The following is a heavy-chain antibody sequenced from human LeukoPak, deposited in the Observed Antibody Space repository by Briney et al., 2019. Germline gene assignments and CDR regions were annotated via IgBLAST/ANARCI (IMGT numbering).Heavy chain of an antibody. CDR2: IYYSGST. J-gene: IGHJ4*02. D-gene: IGHD3-9*01. Sequence: SETLSLTCTVSGGSISSYYWSWIRQPPGKGLEWIGYIYYSGSTNNNPSLKSRVTISVDTSKNQFSLKLSSVTAADTAVYYCAGDYYDILTGYYPHFDYWGQGTLVTVSS. V-gene: IGHV4-59*01. CDR1: GGSISSYY. CDR3: AGDYYDILTGYYPHFDY.